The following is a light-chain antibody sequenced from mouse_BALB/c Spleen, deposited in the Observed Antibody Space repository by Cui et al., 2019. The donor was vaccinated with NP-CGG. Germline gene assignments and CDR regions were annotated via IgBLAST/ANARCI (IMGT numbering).Light chain of an antibody. V-gene: IGLV1*01. CDR1: TGAVTTSNY. CDR3: VLWYSNHWV. CDR2: GTN. J-gene: IGLJ1*01. Sequence: HAVVTQDSALTTSPGETVTLTCRSSTGAVTTSNYANWVQEKADHLFTGLIGGTNNRAPGVPARFSGSLIGDKAALTITGAQTEDEAIYFCVLWYSNHWVFGGGTKLTVL.